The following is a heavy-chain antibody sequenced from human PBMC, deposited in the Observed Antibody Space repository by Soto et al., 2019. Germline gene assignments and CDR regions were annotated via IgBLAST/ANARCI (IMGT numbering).Heavy chain of an antibody. V-gene: IGHV3-30-3*02. CDR2: ISYDGSNK. Sequence: QVQLVESGGGVVQPGRSLRLSCAASGFTFSSYAMHWVRQAPCKGLEWVAVISYDGSNKYYADSVKGRFTISRDNSKNTLYLQMNSLRAEDTAVYYCAKYGDYSGHFDYWGQGTLVTVSS. J-gene: IGHJ4*02. D-gene: IGHD4-17*01. CDR3: AKYGDYSGHFDY. CDR1: GFTFSSYA.